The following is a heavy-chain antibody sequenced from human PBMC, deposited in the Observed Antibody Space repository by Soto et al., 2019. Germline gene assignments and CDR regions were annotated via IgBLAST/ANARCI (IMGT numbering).Heavy chain of an antibody. CDR2: ISSSSSYI. CDR3: ARGYCSSTSCYDAFDI. D-gene: IGHD2-2*01. V-gene: IGHV3-21*01. J-gene: IGHJ3*02. Sequence: GWSLRLSCAASGFTFSSYSMNWVRQAPGKGLEWVSSISSSSSYIYYADSVKGRFTISRDNDKNSLYLQMNSLRAEDTAVYYCARGYCSSTSCYDAFDIWGQGTMVTVSS. CDR1: GFTFSSYS.